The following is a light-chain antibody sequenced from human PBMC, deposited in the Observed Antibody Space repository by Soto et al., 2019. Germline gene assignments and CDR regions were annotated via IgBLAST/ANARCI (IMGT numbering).Light chain of an antibody. CDR1: QSVSSSY. CDR2: GAS. Sequence: EIVLTQAPGTLSLSPGERATLSCRASQSVSSSYLAWYQQKPGQAPRLLIYGASSRATGIPARFSGSGSGTDLTLTISRLEPADFAVYYCQQYGSSPRTFGQGTKVYIK. CDR3: QQYGSSPRT. V-gene: IGKV3-20*01. J-gene: IGKJ1*01.